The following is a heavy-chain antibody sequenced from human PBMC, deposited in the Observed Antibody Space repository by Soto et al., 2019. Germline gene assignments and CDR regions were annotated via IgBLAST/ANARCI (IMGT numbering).Heavy chain of an antibody. Sequence: QVQLVESGGGVVQPGRSLRLSCAASGFTFSSYGMHWVRQAPGKGLEWVAVISYDGSNKYYADSVKGRFTISRDNSKNTLSLQMNSLRAEDTAVYYCAKFDQYSSGWRGPYYYYGMDVWGQGTTVTVSS. CDR3: AKFDQYSSGWRGPYYYYGMDV. D-gene: IGHD6-19*01. J-gene: IGHJ6*02. V-gene: IGHV3-30*18. CDR2: ISYDGSNK. CDR1: GFTFSSYG.